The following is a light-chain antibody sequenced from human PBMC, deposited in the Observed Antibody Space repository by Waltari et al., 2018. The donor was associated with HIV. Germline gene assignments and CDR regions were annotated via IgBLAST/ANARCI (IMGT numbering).Light chain of an antibody. CDR2: GAS. CDR1: HSVGDK. Sequence: DIQLTQAPSSVSVFVGGNVSITCRASHSVGDKLAWYQVKTGEAPKLLIYGASKLQNGVPSRFASSVSGPEFSLTITGLQSDDSGAYFCQQAFSFPHTFGGGT. J-gene: IGKJ4*01. CDR3: QQAFSFPHT. V-gene: IGKV1D-12*01.